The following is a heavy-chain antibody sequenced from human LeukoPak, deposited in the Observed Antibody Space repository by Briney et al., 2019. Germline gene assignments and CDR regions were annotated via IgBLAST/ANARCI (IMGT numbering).Heavy chain of an antibody. CDR2: INHSGST. CDR3: ARDHSSSWFLWFDP. Sequence: PSETLSLTCAVYGGSFSGYYWSWIRQPPGKGLEWIGEINHSGSTNYNPSLKSRVTISVDTSKNQFSLKLSSVTAADTAVYYCARDHSSSWFLWFDPWGQGTLVTVSS. V-gene: IGHV4-34*01. J-gene: IGHJ5*02. CDR1: GGSFSGYY. D-gene: IGHD6-13*01.